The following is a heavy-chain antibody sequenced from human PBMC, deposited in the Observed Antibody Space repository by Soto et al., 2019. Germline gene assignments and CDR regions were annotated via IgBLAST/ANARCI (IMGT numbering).Heavy chain of an antibody. Sequence: EVQLVESGGGLVQPGGSLRLSCAASGFIFSDHYMDWVRQAPGKGLVWVGRTRNKANSYTKEYAASAKGRFTISRDDSKNSLYLQMNSLKTEDTAVYYCVSSTGNYRNFDYWGQGTLVTVSS. V-gene: IGHV3-72*01. D-gene: IGHD1-7*01. CDR3: VSSTGNYRNFDY. CDR1: GFIFSDHY. J-gene: IGHJ4*02. CDR2: TRNKANSYTK.